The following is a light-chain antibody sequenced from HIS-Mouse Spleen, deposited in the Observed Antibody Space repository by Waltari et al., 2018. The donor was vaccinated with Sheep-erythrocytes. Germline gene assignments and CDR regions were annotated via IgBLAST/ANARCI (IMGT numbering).Light chain of an antibody. CDR3: NSRDSSGNHLV. Sequence: SSELTQDPAVSVALGQTVRITCQGDSLSSYYASWYQQQPGQAPVLVIYGKNNRPSGIPDRFSGSSSGNTASLTITGAQAEDEADYYCNSRDSSGNHLVFGGGTKLTVL. V-gene: IGLV3-19*01. CDR1: SLSSYY. J-gene: IGLJ3*02. CDR2: GKN.